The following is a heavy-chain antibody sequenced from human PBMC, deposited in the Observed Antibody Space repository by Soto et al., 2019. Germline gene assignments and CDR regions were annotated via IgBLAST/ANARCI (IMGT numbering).Heavy chain of an antibody. Sequence: EVQLVQTGAEVQKPGEALKISCKGSGFSFTSYGIGWVRQMPGKGLEWMGIIYPGDSDIRYSPSFQGQVTTSADKTISAAYLQWSSRKDSDTAMYYWARRGGSGSRPMDVWGQGTTVTVSS. CDR1: GFSFTSYG. CDR3: ARRGGSGSRPMDV. J-gene: IGHJ6*02. D-gene: IGHD3-10*01. V-gene: IGHV5-51*01. CDR2: IYPGDSDI.